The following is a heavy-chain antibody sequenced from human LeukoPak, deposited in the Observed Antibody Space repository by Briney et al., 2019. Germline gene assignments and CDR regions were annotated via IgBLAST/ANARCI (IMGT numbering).Heavy chain of an antibody. CDR3: ARDGAAAGIRNYYYGMDV. CDR1: GFTLSTYW. V-gene: IGHV3-7*03. D-gene: IGHD6-13*01. Sequence: GGSLRLSCAASGFTLSTYWMSWVRQAPGKGLEWVANIKQDGSAKFYVDSVKGRFTISRDNAENSLDLQMNSLRAEDTAVYYCARDGAAAGIRNYYYGMDVWGQGTMVTVSS. CDR2: IKQDGSAK. J-gene: IGHJ6*02.